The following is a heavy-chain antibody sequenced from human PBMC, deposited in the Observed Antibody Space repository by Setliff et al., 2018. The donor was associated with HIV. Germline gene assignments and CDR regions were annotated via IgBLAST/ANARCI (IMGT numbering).Heavy chain of an antibody. D-gene: IGHD6-13*01. V-gene: IGHV4-59*01. CDR2: IYYSGST. Sequence: PSETLSLTCTVSGGSISSYYWSWIRQPPGKGLEWIGYIYYSGSTNYNPSLKSRVTISVDTSKNQFSLKLSSVTAADTAVYYCARGMLRSSWYAHHDAFDIWGQGTLVTVSS. CDR1: GGSISSYY. J-gene: IGHJ3*02. CDR3: ARGMLRSSWYAHHDAFDI.